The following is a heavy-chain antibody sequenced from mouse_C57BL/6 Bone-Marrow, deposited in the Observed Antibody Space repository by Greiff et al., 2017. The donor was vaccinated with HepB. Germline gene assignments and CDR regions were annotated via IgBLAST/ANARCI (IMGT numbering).Heavy chain of an antibody. Sequence: QVQLKQSGAELVKPGASLKVSCKASGYTFTSYWMHWVRQSPGQGLEWIGRIHPSDSDTNYNQNVKGKATLTVDKSASTAYMQLISLTSEDSAVYYCVFLYDYDFFAYGGQGTLVTVSA. CDR2: IHPSDSDT. CDR3: VFLYDYDFFAY. D-gene: IGHD2-4*01. CDR1: GYTFTSYW. J-gene: IGHJ3*01. V-gene: IGHV1-74*01.